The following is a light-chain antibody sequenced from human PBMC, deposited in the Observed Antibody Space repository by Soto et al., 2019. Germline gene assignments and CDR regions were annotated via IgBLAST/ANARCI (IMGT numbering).Light chain of an antibody. CDR1: SSDVGAYDF. CDR2: EVT. CDR3: SSCAGINNVI. Sequence: QSALTQPPSASGSPGQSVTISCTGTSSDVGAYDFVSWYHQQSGKAPKLLIFEVTKRPSGVPDRFSGSKSGNTASLTVSGLQADDEGDYYCSSCAGINNVIFGAGTQLTVL. V-gene: IGLV2-8*01. J-gene: IGLJ2*01.